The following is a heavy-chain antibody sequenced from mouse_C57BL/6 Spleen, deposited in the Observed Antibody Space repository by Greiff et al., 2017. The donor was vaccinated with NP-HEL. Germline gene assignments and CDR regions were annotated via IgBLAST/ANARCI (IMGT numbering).Heavy chain of an antibody. D-gene: IGHD1-1*01. J-gene: IGHJ4*01. Sequence: VQLQQSGPELVKPGASVKISCKASGYSFTDYNMNWVKQSNGKSLEWIGVINPNYGTTSYNQKFKGKATLTVDQSSSTAYMQLNSLTSEDAAVYCYASRSSYVGYAMDYWGQGTSVTVSS. V-gene: IGHV1-39*01. CDR3: ASRSSYVGYAMDY. CDR1: GYSFTDYN. CDR2: INPNYGTT.